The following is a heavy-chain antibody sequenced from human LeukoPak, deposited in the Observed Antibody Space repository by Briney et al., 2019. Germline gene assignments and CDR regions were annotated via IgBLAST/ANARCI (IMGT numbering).Heavy chain of an antibody. D-gene: IGHD3-22*01. CDR3: ARVKRYYDSSGYYYVQYYFDY. Sequence: GGSLRLSCVASGFTFSSYAMSWVRQAPGKGLEWVSAISGSGVTTHYAGSVKGRFSISRDNSKNTLYLQMNSLRAEDTAVYYCARVKRYYDSSGYYYVQYYFDYWGQGTLVTVSS. V-gene: IGHV3-23*01. CDR2: ISGSGVTT. CDR1: GFTFSSYA. J-gene: IGHJ4*02.